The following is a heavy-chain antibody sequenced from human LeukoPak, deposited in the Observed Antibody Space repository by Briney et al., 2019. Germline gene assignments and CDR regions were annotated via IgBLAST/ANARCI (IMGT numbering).Heavy chain of an antibody. CDR3: ARVRGYSGYEGRYYYYGMDV. Sequence: GGSLRLSCAASGFTVSSNYMSWVRQAPGKGLEWVSVIYSGGSTYYADSVKGRFTISRDNSKNTLYLQMNSLGAEDTAVYYCARVRGYSGYEGRYYYYGMDVWGQGTTVTVSS. D-gene: IGHD5-12*01. CDR2: IYSGGST. CDR1: GFTVSSNY. V-gene: IGHV3-53*01. J-gene: IGHJ6*02.